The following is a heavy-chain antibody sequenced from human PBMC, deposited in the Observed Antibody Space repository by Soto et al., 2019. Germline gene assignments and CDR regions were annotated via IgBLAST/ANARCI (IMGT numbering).Heavy chain of an antibody. D-gene: IGHD3-9*01. Sequence: ASVKVSCKASGYTFTSYGISWVRQAPGQGLEWMGWISAYNGNTNYAQKLQGRVAMTTDTSTSTAYMELRSLRSDDTAVYYCARDDILTGYYAFDIWGQGTMVTVSS. J-gene: IGHJ3*02. CDR1: GYTFTSYG. CDR2: ISAYNGNT. V-gene: IGHV1-18*01. CDR3: ARDDILTGYYAFDI.